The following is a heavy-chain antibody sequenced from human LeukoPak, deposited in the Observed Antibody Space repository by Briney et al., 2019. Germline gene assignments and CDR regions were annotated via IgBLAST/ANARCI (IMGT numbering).Heavy chain of an antibody. CDR2: IYYSGST. CDR3: ARGGIAVAGTLGMDV. D-gene: IGHD6-19*01. V-gene: IGHV4-39*07. J-gene: IGHJ6*02. Sequence: PSETLSLTCTVSGGSISSSSYYWGWIRQPPGKGLEWIGSIYYSGSTNYNPSLKSRVTISVDTSKNQFSLNLSSVTAADTAVYYCARGGIAVAGTLGMDVWGQGTTVTVSS. CDR1: GGSISSSSYY.